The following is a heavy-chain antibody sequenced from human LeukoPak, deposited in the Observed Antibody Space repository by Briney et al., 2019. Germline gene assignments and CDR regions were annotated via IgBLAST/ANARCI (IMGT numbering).Heavy chain of an antibody. CDR2: IIPIFGTA. Sequence: ASVKVSCKASGGTFSSYAISWVRQAPGQGLEWMGGIIPIFGTANYAQKFQGRVTITADESTSTAYMELSSLRSEDTAVYYCASGSRHYPLRFLEWLRPYYYYGMDVWGQGTTVTVSS. CDR1: GGTFSSYA. V-gene: IGHV1-69*13. J-gene: IGHJ6*02. CDR3: ASGSRHYPLRFLEWLRPYYYYGMDV. D-gene: IGHD3-3*01.